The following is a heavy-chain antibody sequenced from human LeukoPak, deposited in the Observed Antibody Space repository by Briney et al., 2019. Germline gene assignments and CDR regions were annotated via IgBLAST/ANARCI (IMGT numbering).Heavy chain of an antibody. CDR1: GGSFSGYY. V-gene: IGHV4-34*01. J-gene: IGHJ4*02. D-gene: IGHD6-13*01. CDR2: INHSGST. CDR3: ARGRHSGSWYAHFGY. Sequence: TSETLSLTCAVYGGSFSGYYWSWIRQPPGKGLEWIGEINHSGSTNYNPSLKSRVTISVDTSKNQFSLKLSSVTAADTAVYYCARGRHSGSWYAHFGYWGQGTLVTVSS.